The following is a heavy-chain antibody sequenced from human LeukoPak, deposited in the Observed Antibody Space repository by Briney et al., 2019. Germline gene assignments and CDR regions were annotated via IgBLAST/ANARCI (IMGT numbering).Heavy chain of an antibody. V-gene: IGHV1-69*01. J-gene: IGHJ2*01. CDR3: ARGAYCRGVGSYTCYFVL. D-gene: IGHD2-15*01. CDR2: IIPIFGTA. CDR1: GGTFSSYA. Sequence: SVKVSCKASGGTFSSYAISWVRQAPGQGLEWMGGIIPIFGTANYAQKFQGRVTITADESTSTAYMELSSLRSEDTAVYYCARGAYCRGVGSYTCYFVLGGRGPLV.